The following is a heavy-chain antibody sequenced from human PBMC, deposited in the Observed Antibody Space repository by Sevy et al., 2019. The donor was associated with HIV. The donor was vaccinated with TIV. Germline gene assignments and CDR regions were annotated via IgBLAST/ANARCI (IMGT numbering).Heavy chain of an antibody. J-gene: IGHJ4*02. V-gene: IGHV3-23*01. Sequence: GGSLRLSCAASGFTFNIYSMSWVRQTPGKGLEWVATLSFGCGKINHADSVKGRFTMSGDDSKNAVYLQMNNLGVEDKAIYYCAREGCTKPHDYWGQGTLVTVSS. CDR3: AREGCTKPHDY. CDR2: LSFGCGKI. D-gene: IGHD2-8*01. CDR1: GFTFNIYS.